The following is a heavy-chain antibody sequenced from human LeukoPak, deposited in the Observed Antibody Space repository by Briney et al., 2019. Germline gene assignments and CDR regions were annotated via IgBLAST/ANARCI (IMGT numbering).Heavy chain of an antibody. V-gene: IGHV4-34*01. Sequence: SETPSLTCAVYGGSFSGYYWSWIRQPPGKGLEWIGEINHSGSTNYNPSLKSRVTISVDTSKNQFSLKLSSVTAADTAVYYCARAYTASNYDFWSGYYHNDYWGQGILVTVSS. D-gene: IGHD3-3*01. CDR3: ARAYTASNYDFWSGYYHNDY. J-gene: IGHJ4*02. CDR1: GGSFSGYY. CDR2: INHSGST.